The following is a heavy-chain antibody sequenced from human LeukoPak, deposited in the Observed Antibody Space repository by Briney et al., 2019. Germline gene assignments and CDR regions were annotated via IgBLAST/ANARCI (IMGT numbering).Heavy chain of an antibody. CDR2: ISGSGGST. Sequence: PGGSLRLSCAASGFTFSSYAMSWVRQAPGKGLKWVSAISGSGGSTYYADSVKGRFTISRDNSKNTLYLQMNSLRAEDTAVYYCAKDRPPTYYDFWSGSYYFDYWGQGTLVTVSS. J-gene: IGHJ4*02. D-gene: IGHD3-3*01. V-gene: IGHV3-23*01. CDR1: GFTFSSYA. CDR3: AKDRPPTYYDFWSGSYYFDY.